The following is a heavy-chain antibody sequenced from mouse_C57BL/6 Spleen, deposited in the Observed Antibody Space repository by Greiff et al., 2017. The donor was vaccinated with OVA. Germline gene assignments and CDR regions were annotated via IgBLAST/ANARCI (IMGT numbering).Heavy chain of an antibody. CDR2: IDPSDSYT. J-gene: IGHJ3*01. CDR1: GYTFTSYW. Sequence: QVQLQQSGAELVMPGASVKLSCKASGYTFTSYWMHWVKQRPGQGLEWIGEIDPSDSYTNYNQKFKGKSTLTVDKSSSTAYMQLSSLTSEDSAVYYCARLLRGGPSWFAYWGQGTLVTVSA. CDR3: ARLLRGGPSWFAY. D-gene: IGHD1-1*01. V-gene: IGHV1-69*01.